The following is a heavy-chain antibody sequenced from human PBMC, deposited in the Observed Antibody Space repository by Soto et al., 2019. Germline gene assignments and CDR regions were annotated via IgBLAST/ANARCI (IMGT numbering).Heavy chain of an antibody. CDR2: IIPVFGAA. CDR1: GGAFSTSD. D-gene: IGHD3-22*01. J-gene: IGHJ3*01. CDR3: ARDPRSGWAHDAFDV. V-gene: IGHV1-69*01. Sequence: QVHLVQSGAGVKMPGSSVRVSCASSGGAFSTSDIGWVRQAPGQGLEWMGGIIPVFGAANYAQKFKGRVTITADESTRTAYLEMGSLKAEDTATYYCARDPRSGWAHDAFDVWGPGTFIIVSS.